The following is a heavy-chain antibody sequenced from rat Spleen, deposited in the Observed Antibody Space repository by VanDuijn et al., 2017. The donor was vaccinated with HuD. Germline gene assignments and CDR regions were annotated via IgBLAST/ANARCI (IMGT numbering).Heavy chain of an antibody. CDR1: GFTFADFY. CDR3: TRNNYGGNSELGWFAY. Sequence: EVKLLESGGGLVQPGGSLRLSCAASGFTFADFYLSWIRQSPGKGLEWVASITNASGRTYYPDSVKGRFTISRDTAQNTLYLQMNSLRSEDTATYFCTRNNYGGNSELGWFAYWGQGTLVTVSS. J-gene: IGHJ3*01. V-gene: IGHV5-31*01. D-gene: IGHD1-11*01. CDR2: ITNASGRT.